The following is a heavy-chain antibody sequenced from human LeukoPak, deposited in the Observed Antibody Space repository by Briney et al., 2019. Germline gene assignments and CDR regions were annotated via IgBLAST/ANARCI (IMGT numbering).Heavy chain of an antibody. CDR3: ARVSCTNGVCYYFDY. V-gene: IGHV4-30-4*01. CDR1: GSSISSGDYY. J-gene: IGHJ4*02. D-gene: IGHD2-8*01. Sequence: SETLSLTCTVSGSSISSGDYYWSWIRQPPGKGLEWIGYIYYSGSTYYNPSLKSRVTISVDTFKNQFSLKLSSVTAADTAVYYCARVSCTNGVCYYFDYRGQGTLVTVSS. CDR2: IYYSGST.